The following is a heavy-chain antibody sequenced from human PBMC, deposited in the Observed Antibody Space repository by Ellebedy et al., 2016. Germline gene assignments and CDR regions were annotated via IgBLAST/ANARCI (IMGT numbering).Heavy chain of an antibody. D-gene: IGHD3-22*01. V-gene: IGHV1-69*04. Sequence: SVKVSCXASGGTFSSYAISWVRQAPGQGLEWMGRIIPIAGVANYAQKFQGRITMTADKSTSTAYMELSSLRSDDTAVYYCARDQYYDSSGYYLFDYWGQGTLVTVSS. CDR2: IIPIAGVA. J-gene: IGHJ4*02. CDR1: GGTFSSYA. CDR3: ARDQYYDSSGYYLFDY.